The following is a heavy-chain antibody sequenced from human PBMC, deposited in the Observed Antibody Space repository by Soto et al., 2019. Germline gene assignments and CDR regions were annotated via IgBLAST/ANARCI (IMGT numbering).Heavy chain of an antibody. V-gene: IGHV4-34*01. CDR1: GGSFSGYY. J-gene: IGHJ6*02. Sequence: PSETLSLTCAVYGGSFSGYYWSWIRQPPGKGLEWIGEINHSGSTNYNPSLKSRVTISVDTSKNQFSLKLSSVTAADTAVYYCARGQCQLLWGYYYYYYGMDVWGQGTTVTVSS. CDR3: ARGQCQLLWGYYYYYYGMDV. CDR2: INHSGST. D-gene: IGHD2-2*01.